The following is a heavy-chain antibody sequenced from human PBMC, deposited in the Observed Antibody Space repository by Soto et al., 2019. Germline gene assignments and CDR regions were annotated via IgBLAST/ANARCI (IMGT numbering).Heavy chain of an antibody. CDR1: GGSISRSNW. CDR2: VYHSGST. CDR3: ARSITFDWLFSDY. Sequence: SETLSLTCAVSGGSISRSNWWSWVRQPPGKGLEWIGEVYHSGSTNYNPSLKSRVTISVDKSKNQFSLKLSSVTAADTAVYYCARSITFDWLFSDYWGQGTLVTVSS. D-gene: IGHD3-9*01. V-gene: IGHV4-4*02. J-gene: IGHJ4*02.